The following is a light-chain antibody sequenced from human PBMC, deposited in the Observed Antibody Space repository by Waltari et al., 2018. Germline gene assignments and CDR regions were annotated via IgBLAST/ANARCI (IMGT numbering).Light chain of an antibody. V-gene: IGLV2-8*01. J-gene: IGLJ2*01. CDR2: EVT. CDR1: SSDVGGYKY. CDR3: SAYAGSDNLV. Sequence: QSALTQPPSASGSPGQSVTISCTGTSSDVGGYKYVSWYQQHPGKAPKLMIYEVTKRPPGVPDRFSGSKSGNTASLTVSGLQAEDEAHYYCSAYAGSDNLVFGGGTKVTVL.